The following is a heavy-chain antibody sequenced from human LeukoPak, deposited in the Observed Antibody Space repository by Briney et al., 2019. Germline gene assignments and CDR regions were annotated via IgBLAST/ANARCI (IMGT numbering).Heavy chain of an antibody. V-gene: IGHV3-21*01. CDR1: GFTFSSYS. CDR2: TSSSSSYI. J-gene: IGHJ4*02. CDR3: ARRPLVGATAFDY. Sequence: GGSLRLSCAASGFTFSSYSMNWVRQAPGKGLEWVSSTSSSSSYIYYADSVKGRFTISRDNAKNSLYLQMNSLRAEDTAVYYCARRPLVGATAFDYWGQGTLVTVSS. D-gene: IGHD1-26*01.